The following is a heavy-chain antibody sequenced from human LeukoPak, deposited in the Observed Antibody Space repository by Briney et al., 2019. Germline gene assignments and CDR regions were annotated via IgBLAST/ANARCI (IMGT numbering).Heavy chain of an antibody. CDR1: GFTFSSYG. D-gene: IGHD5-18*01. CDR3: AKDQGYSYGYGAFDI. Sequence: PGGPLRLSCAAPGFTFSSYGMHWVRQAPGKGLEWVAFIRYDGSNKYYADSVKGRFTISRDNSKNTLYLQMNSLRAEDTAVYYCAKDQGYSYGYGAFDIWGQGTMVTVSS. V-gene: IGHV3-30*02. J-gene: IGHJ3*02. CDR2: IRYDGSNK.